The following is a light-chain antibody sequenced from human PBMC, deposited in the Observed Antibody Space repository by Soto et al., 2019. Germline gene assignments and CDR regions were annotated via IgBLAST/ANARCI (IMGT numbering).Light chain of an antibody. J-gene: IGKJ2*01. CDR2: VAS. V-gene: IGKV1-39*01. CDR1: QSIRNY. CDR3: QQSYSTPYA. Sequence: DIQMTQSPSSLSASVGDRVTITCRASQSIRNYVNWYQQKPGKAPKFLIYVASTLQSGVPSRFSGRGSRTDFPLTISSLQPENFATYYCQQSYSTPYAFGPRTKLEIK.